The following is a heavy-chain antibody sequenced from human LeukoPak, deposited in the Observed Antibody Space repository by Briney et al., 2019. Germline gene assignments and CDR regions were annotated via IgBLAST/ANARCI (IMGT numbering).Heavy chain of an antibody. J-gene: IGHJ4*02. Sequence: PSETLSLTCTVSGGSISGYFWSWIRQPPGKGLDWIGYIYSSGTTYYNPSLKSRVTISVDTSKNQFSLSPTSVTAADTAVYYCARDTIDDIWSGKYYFDYWGQGTLVTVSS. D-gene: IGHD3-3*01. CDR3: ARDTIDDIWSGKYYFDY. V-gene: IGHV4-59*12. CDR1: GGSISGYF. CDR2: IYSSGTT.